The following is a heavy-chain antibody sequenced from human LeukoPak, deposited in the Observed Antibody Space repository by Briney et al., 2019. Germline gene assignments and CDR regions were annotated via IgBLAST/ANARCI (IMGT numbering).Heavy chain of an antibody. V-gene: IGHV1-18*01. CDR2: ISAYNGNT. J-gene: IGHJ5*02. CDR3: ARFRSGYCSGGSCSGWFDP. D-gene: IGHD2-15*01. Sequence: ASVKVSCKASGYTFTSYGISWVRQAPGQGLEWMGWISAYNGNTNYAQKPQGRVTMTTDTSTRTVYRELRSLRSDDTAVYYCARFRSGYCSGGSCSGWFDPWGQGTLVTVSS. CDR1: GYTFTSYG.